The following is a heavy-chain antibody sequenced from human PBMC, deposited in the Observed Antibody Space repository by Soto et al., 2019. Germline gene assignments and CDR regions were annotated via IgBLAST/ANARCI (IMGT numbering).Heavy chain of an antibody. CDR2: ISHDGQNQ. J-gene: IGHJ6*02. Sequence: QVQLVESGGGVVQPGRSLKLSCIGSGFAFGSHGMHWVRQVSGKGLGWVAVISHDGQNQYYRDSVKGRFTISRDNSKNSLYLEVNSLRVEDTAVYHCARERADIVVAPVATSGMDVWGQGTAVTVSS. CDR3: ARERADIVVAPVATSGMDV. CDR1: GFAFGSHG. V-gene: IGHV3-30*03. D-gene: IGHD2-21*01.